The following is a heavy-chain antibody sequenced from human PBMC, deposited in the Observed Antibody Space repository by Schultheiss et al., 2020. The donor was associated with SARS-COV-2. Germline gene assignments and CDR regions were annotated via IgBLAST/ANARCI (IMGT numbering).Heavy chain of an antibody. Sequence: GGSLRLSCAASGFTFSDYYMNWVRQAPGKGLEWVSGINWNGGSTGYADSVKGRFTISRDNAKNSLYLQMNSLRAEDTAVYYCAREGLIAAHRAARGDYWGQGTLVTVSS. V-gene: IGHV3-20*04. CDR1: GFTFSDYY. D-gene: IGHD6-13*01. J-gene: IGHJ4*02. CDR2: INWNGGST. CDR3: AREGLIAAHRAARGDY.